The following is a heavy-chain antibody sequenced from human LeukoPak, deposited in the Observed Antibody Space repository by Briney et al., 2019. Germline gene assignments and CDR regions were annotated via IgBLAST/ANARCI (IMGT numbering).Heavy chain of an antibody. D-gene: IGHD3-10*01. Sequence: GGSLRLSCAASGFTFHDYGMSWVRQAPGKGLEAVSGINWNGGSTGYAESVKGRFTISRGNAKNSLYLQMNSLRAEDTALYYCARVVRDLYYYYMDVWGKGTTVTVSS. J-gene: IGHJ6*03. CDR2: INWNGGST. CDR3: ARVVRDLYYYYMDV. V-gene: IGHV3-20*04. CDR1: GFTFHDYG.